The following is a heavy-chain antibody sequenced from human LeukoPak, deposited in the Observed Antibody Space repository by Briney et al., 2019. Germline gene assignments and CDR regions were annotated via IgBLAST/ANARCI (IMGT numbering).Heavy chain of an antibody. J-gene: IGHJ3*02. CDR3: VRPYESSGYHYNDAFDI. CDR2: INSDGSST. CDR1: GFSFSSYW. V-gene: IGHV3-74*01. D-gene: IGHD3-22*01. Sequence: GGSLRLSCAASGFSFSSYWMQWVRQAPGKGLVWVSRINSDGSSTNYVDSVKGRFTISRDNVKNTMYLQMNSLRAEDTAVYYCVRPYESSGYHYNDAFDIWGQGTLVTVSS.